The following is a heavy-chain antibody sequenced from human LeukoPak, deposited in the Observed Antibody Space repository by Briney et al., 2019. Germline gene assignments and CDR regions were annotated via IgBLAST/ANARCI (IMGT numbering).Heavy chain of an antibody. D-gene: IGHD2-2*01. CDR3: ARAYCSSTRCSYYFDS. J-gene: IGHJ4*02. V-gene: IGHV3-11*04. Sequence: GGSLRLSCAASGFTFSDYYVSWIRQAPGKGLEWISYISSSGGTIYYAASVRGRFTISRDNAKNSLYLQMNSPRAEDTAVYYCARAYCSSTRCSYYFDSWGQGTLVTVSS. CDR1: GFTFSDYY. CDR2: ISSSGGTI.